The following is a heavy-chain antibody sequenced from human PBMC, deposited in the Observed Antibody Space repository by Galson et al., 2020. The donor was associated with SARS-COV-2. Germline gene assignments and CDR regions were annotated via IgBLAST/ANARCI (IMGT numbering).Heavy chain of an antibody. V-gene: IGHV4-28*01. D-gene: IGHD2-15*01. CDR1: GYSISSSNW. CDR2: IYYSGST. J-gene: IGHJ4*02. CDR3: SRTSDRGPAATYFYY. Sequence: SETLSLTCAVSGYSISSSNWWGWIRQPPGKGLEWIGYIYYSGSTYYNPSLKSRVTMSVDTSKNQFALKLSSVTAVDTAVYYCSRTSDRGPAATYFYYWGQGTLVTVSS.